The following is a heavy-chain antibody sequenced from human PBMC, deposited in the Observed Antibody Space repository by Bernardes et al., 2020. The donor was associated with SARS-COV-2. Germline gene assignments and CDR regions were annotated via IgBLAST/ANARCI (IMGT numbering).Heavy chain of an antibody. V-gene: IGHV1-46*01. D-gene: IGHD2-15*01. CDR3: ARGTIAVPPDC. Sequence: ASVKVSCKASGYTFTSYYIHWVRQAPGQGLEWMGIINPSRGNTTYAQRFQDRVTMTRDTSTSTAYMELSSLTSEDTAVYSCARGTIAVPPDCWGQGTLVTVSS. J-gene: IGHJ4*02. CDR2: INPSRGNT. CDR1: GYTFTSYY.